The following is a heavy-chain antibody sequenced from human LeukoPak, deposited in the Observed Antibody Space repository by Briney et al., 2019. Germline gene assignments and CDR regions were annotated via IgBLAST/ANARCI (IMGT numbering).Heavy chain of an antibody. J-gene: IGHJ4*02. Sequence: GGSLRLSCAASGFTFSSYAMSWVRQPPGKGLEWVSGIYWNGGRTGYADSVKGRFTISRDNAKNSLYLQMNSLRAEDTALYHCARGAARIFDYWGQGTLVTVSS. D-gene: IGHD6-6*01. CDR2: IYWNGGRT. CDR3: ARGAARIFDY. V-gene: IGHV3-20*01. CDR1: GFTFSSYA.